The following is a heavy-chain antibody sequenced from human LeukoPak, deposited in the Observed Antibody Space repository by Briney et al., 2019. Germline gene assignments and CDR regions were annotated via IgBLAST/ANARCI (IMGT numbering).Heavy chain of an antibody. D-gene: IGHD3-10*01. CDR1: GGSISSSNW. CDR3: APQYRGTYYYGSGRPEYFQH. J-gene: IGHJ1*01. V-gene: IGHV4-4*02. Sequence: PSGTLSLTCAVSGGSISSSNWWSWVRQPPGQGLEWIGEIYHSGSTNYNPSLKSRVTISVDTSKNQFSLKLSSVTAADTAVYYCAPQYRGTYYYGSGRPEYFQHWGQGTLVTVSS. CDR2: IYHSGST.